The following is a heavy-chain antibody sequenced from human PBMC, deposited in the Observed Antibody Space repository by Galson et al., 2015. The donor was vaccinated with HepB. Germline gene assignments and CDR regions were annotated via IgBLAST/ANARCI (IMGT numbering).Heavy chain of an antibody. J-gene: IGHJ3*02. D-gene: IGHD1-20*01. CDR1: GFTFSSYG. Sequence: SLRLSCAASGFTFSSYGMHWVRQAPGKGLEWVAVISYDGSNKYYADSVKGRFTISRDNSKSTLYLQMNSLRAEDTAVYYCATGYNWNDEGTSPSDAFDIWGQGTMVTVSS. V-gene: IGHV3-30*03. CDR3: ATGYNWNDEGTSPSDAFDI. CDR2: ISYDGSNK.